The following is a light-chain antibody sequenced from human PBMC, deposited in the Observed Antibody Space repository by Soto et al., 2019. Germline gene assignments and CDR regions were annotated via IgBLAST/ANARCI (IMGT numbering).Light chain of an antibody. Sequence: EIVMTQSPGTLSVSPGERATLSCRASQSVSSNLAWYQQKPGQAPRLLIYGASTRATGIPARFSGSGSGTEFTLTISSLQSEDFAVYYCQQYNNLLMYTFGQGTKLEIK. CDR3: QQYNNLLMYT. V-gene: IGKV3-15*01. CDR1: QSVSSN. J-gene: IGKJ2*01. CDR2: GAS.